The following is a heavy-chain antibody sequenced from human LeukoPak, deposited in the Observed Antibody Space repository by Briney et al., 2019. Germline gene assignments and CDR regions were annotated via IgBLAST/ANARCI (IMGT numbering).Heavy chain of an antibody. Sequence: SETLSLTCAVYGGSFSGYYWSWIRQPPGKGLEWIGYIYYSGSTNYNPSLKSRVTISVDTSKNQFSLKLSSVTAADTAVYYCARVRDYGDYAANWFDPWGQGTLVTVSP. CDR2: IYYSGST. CDR3: ARVRDYGDYAANWFDP. D-gene: IGHD4-17*01. CDR1: GGSFSGYY. V-gene: IGHV4-59*01. J-gene: IGHJ5*02.